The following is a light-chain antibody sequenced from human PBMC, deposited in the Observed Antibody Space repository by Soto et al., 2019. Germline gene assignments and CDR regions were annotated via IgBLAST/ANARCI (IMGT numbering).Light chain of an antibody. J-gene: IGKJ4*01. CDR1: QGITSN. Sequence: DIQLTQSPSFLSASVGDRVTISCRASQGITSNLAWYQQKPGKAPKLLLYGASTLQSGVPSRFSGSGSGTEFTLAISSLQPEDFATYYCQQVNSYPLTFGGGTKVEIK. CDR3: QQVNSYPLT. V-gene: IGKV1-9*01. CDR2: GAS.